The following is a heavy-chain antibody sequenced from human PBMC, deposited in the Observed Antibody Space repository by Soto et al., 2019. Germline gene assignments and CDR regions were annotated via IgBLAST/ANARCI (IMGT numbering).Heavy chain of an antibody. Sequence: SVKVSCKASGGTFSSYTISWVRQAPGQGLEWMGRIIPILGIANYAQKFQGRVTITADKSTSTAYMELSSLRSEDTAVYYCARDDPNCSSTSCYRDAFDIWGQGTMVTVSS. D-gene: IGHD2-2*01. CDR3: ARDDPNCSSTSCYRDAFDI. CDR1: GGTFSSYT. CDR2: IIPILGIA. J-gene: IGHJ3*02. V-gene: IGHV1-69*04.